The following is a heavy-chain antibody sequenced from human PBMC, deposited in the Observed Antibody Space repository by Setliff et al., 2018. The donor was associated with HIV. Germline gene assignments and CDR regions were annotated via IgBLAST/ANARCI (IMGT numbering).Heavy chain of an antibody. J-gene: IGHJ4*02. V-gene: IGHV3-21*01. D-gene: IGHD1-26*01. CDR3: AGPYFFTY. CDR1: GFAFNTYT. Sequence: GGSLRLSCTASGFAFNTYTMNWVRQAPGKGLEWVSSISSSSSFIYYADSVRGRFTVSRDNAKNSLYLQMISLRVEDTAIYYCAGPYFFTYLGQGTLVTVSS. CDR2: ISSSSSFI.